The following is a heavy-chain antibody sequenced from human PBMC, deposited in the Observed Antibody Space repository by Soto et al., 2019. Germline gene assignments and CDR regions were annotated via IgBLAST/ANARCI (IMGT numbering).Heavy chain of an antibody. J-gene: IGHJ6*02. V-gene: IGHV4-34*01. D-gene: IGHD6-6*01. CDR1: GGSFSGYY. CDR3: ARSAKSSSSGV. CDR2: INHSGST. Sequence: SETLSLTCAVYGGSFSGYYWSWIRQPPGKGLEWIGEINHSGSTNYNPSLKSRVTISVDTSKNQFSLKLSSVTAADTAVYYCARSAKSSSSGVWGQGTTVTVSS.